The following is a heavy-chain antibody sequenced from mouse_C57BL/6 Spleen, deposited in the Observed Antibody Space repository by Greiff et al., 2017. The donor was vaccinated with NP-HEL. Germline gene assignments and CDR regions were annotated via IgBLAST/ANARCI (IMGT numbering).Heavy chain of an antibody. J-gene: IGHJ2*01. CDR3: ARGYYYGSFDY. D-gene: IGHD1-1*01. V-gene: IGHV1-50*01. CDR1: GYTFTSYW. CDR2: IDPSDSYT. Sequence: QVQLQQPGAELVKPGASVKLSCKASGYTFTSYWMQWVKQRPGQGLEWIGEIDPSDSYTNYNQKFKGKATLTVDTSSSTAYMQLSSLTSEDSAVYYCARGYYYGSFDYWGQGTTLTVSS.